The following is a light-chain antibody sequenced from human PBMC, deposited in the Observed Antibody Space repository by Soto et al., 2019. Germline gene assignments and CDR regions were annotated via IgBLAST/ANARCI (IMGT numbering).Light chain of an antibody. CDR1: SSDVGNYNY. CDR3: NSYTSSFTWV. CDR2: DVS. J-gene: IGLJ3*02. V-gene: IGLV2-14*01. Sequence: QSVLTQPASVSGSPGQSITISCTGTSSDVGNYNYDSWYQQYPGKAPKVMIYDVSNRPSGVSNRFSGSKSGNTASLTIAGLQAEDEADYYCNSYTSSFTWVFGGGTKLTVL.